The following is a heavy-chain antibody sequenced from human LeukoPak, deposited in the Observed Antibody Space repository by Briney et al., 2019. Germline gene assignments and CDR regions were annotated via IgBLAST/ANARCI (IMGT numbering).Heavy chain of an antibody. CDR3: ARGAGAYKHYAMDV. D-gene: IGHD6-19*01. Sequence: GGSLRLSCAASGFTFSDAWMNWVRQAPGKGLEWVSGIYIGGRTISVDSVRGRFTISRDNSKNTLYLQMNSLRAEDTALYYCARGAGAYKHYAMDVWGQGTTVAVSS. J-gene: IGHJ6*02. CDR1: GFTFSDAW. V-gene: IGHV3-66*01. CDR2: IYIGGRT.